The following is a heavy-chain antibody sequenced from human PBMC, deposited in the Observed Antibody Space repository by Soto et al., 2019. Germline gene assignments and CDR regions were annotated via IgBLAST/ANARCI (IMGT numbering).Heavy chain of an antibody. D-gene: IGHD6-13*01. Sequence: QVQLVQSGAEVKKPGSSVKVSCKASGGTFSSYALSWVRQAPGQGLEWMGGIIPIFGKVNFAQKFQGRVTITADESTSTAFMELSSLRSEDTAVYYCARVGSAAAGGGLRYYNYPMDVWGQGTTVTVSS. CDR2: IIPIFGKV. J-gene: IGHJ6*02. CDR1: GGTFSSYA. CDR3: ARVGSAAAGGGLRYYNYPMDV. V-gene: IGHV1-69*01.